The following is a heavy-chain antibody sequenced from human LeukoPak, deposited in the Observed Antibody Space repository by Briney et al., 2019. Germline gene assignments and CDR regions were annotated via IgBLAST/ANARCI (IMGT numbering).Heavy chain of an antibody. J-gene: IGHJ3*02. CDR2: IYPGDSDT. CDR1: GYSFTSYW. CDR3: ARLFPAACSSTSCYGDAFDI. V-gene: IGHV5-51*01. Sequence: KPGESLKISCKGSGYSFTSYWIGWVRQMPGKGLEWMGIIYPGDSDTRYSPSFQGQVTISADKSISTAYLQWSSLKASDTAMYYCARLFPAACSSTSCYGDAFDIWGQGTMVTVSS. D-gene: IGHD2-2*01.